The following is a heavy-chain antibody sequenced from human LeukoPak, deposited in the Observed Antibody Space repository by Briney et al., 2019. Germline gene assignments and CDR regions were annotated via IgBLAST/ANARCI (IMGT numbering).Heavy chain of an antibody. CDR2: IYSGGST. D-gene: IGHD6-19*01. CDR3: ARTPYSSGWYVY. J-gene: IGHJ4*02. V-gene: IGHV3-66*02. Sequence: GGSLRLSGAASGFTVSSNYMSWVRQAPGKELEWVSVIYSGGSTYYADSVKGRFTISGDNSKNTLYLQMNSLRAEDTAVYYCARTPYSSGWYVYWGQGTLVTVSS. CDR1: GFTVSSNY.